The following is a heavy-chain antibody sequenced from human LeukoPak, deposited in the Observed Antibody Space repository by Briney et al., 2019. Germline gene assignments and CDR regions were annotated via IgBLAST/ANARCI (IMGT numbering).Heavy chain of an antibody. V-gene: IGHV1-18*01. Sequence: ASVKVSCKASGYSFTSNVISWVRQAPGQGLEWMGWISAYNGNTNYAQKLQGRVTMTTDTSTSTAYMELRSLRSDDTAVYYCARGRRVRGVISLSKPYYYYYYMDVWGKGTTATISS. CDR1: GYSFTSNV. D-gene: IGHD3-10*01. J-gene: IGHJ6*03. CDR2: ISAYNGNT. CDR3: ARGRRVRGVISLSKPYYYYYYMDV.